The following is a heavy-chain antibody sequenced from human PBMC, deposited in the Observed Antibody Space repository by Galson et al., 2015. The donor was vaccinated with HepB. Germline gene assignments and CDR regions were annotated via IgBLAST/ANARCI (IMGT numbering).Heavy chain of an antibody. Sequence: ETLSLTCTVSGGSISSSSYYWGWIRQPPGKGLEWIGNIYYSGSTCYNPSLKSRVTISVDTSKNQFSLKLTSVTAADTAVYFCARLSDYFDSSGYYRFFLPFDYWGQGTLVTVSS. D-gene: IGHD3-22*01. CDR3: ARLSDYFDSSGYYRFFLPFDY. V-gene: IGHV4-39*01. CDR2: IYYSGST. CDR1: GGSISSSSYY. J-gene: IGHJ4*02.